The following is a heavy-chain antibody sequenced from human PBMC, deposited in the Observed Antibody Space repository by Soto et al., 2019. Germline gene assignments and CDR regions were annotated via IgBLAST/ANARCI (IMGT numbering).Heavy chain of an antibody. V-gene: IGHV4-59*08. D-gene: IGHD3-22*01. Sequence: PSETLSLTCTVSGGSISSYYWSWIRQPPGKGLEWIGYIYYSGSTNYNPSLKSRVTISVDTSKNQFSLKLSSVTAADTAVYYCARAETYYYDSSGYYSKSDAFDIWGQGTMVTVSS. CDR1: GGSISSYY. CDR2: IYYSGST. J-gene: IGHJ3*02. CDR3: ARAETYYYDSSGYYSKSDAFDI.